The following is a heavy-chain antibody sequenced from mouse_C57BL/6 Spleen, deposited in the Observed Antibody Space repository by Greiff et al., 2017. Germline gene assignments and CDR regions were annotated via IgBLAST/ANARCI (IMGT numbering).Heavy chain of an antibody. CDR3: ARGDYYGSRGYFDV. V-gene: IGHV1-72*01. CDR2: IDPNSGGT. J-gene: IGHJ1*03. Sequence: PGRGLEWIGRIDPNSGGTKYNEKFKSKATLTVDKPSSTAYMQLSSLTSEDSAVYYCARGDYYGSRGYFDVWGTGTTVTVSS. D-gene: IGHD1-1*01.